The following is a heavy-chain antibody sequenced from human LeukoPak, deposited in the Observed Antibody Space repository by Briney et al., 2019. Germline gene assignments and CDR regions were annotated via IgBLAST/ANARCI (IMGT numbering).Heavy chain of an antibody. J-gene: IGHJ4*02. Sequence: PGGSLRLSCAASGFTFSSYAMSWVRQAPGKGLEWVSAISGSGGSTYYADSVKGRFTISRDNSKNTLYRQMNSLRAEDTAVYYCAKGQAAMRLSFDYWGQGTLVTVSS. CDR2: ISGSGGST. CDR1: GFTFSSYA. D-gene: IGHD2-2*01. V-gene: IGHV3-23*01. CDR3: AKGQAAMRLSFDY.